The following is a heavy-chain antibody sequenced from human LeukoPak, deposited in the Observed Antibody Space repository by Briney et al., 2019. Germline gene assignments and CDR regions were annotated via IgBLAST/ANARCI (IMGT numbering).Heavy chain of an antibody. Sequence: SGGSLKLSCAASGFTFSSYWMSWVRQAPGKGLEWLANIKEDGSEKYYVDSVKGRFTISRDNVKSSLYLQMQSLRAEDTAVYYCARAVASNWFDPWGQGTLVTVSS. CDR1: GFTFSSYW. D-gene: IGHD6-19*01. V-gene: IGHV3-7*01. J-gene: IGHJ5*02. CDR3: ARAVASNWFDP. CDR2: IKEDGSEK.